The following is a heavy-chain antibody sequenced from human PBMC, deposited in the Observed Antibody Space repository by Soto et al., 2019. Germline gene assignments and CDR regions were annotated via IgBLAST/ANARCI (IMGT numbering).Heavy chain of an antibody. CDR1: GFTFSSYA. CDR3: AKGSRPHPPVASESIVPDKDVGPTGVGYYFDY. J-gene: IGHJ4*02. D-gene: IGHD2-2*01. CDR2: ISGSGGST. Sequence: GGSLRLSCAASGFTFSSYAMSWVRQAPGKGLEWVSAISGSGGSTYYADSVKGRFTISRDNSKNTLNLQMNSLRAEDTAVYYCAKGSRPHPPVASESIVPDKDVGPTGVGYYFDYWGQGTLVTVSS. V-gene: IGHV3-23*01.